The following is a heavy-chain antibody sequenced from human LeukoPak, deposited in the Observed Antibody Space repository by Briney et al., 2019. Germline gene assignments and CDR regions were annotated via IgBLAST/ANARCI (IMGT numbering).Heavy chain of an antibody. Sequence: PGGSLRLSCAAAGFTFSSYAMHWVRQAPGKGLEWVAVISYDGSNKYYADSVKGRSTISRDNSKNTLYLQMNSLRAEDTAVYYCARGGGGSYGPKYYYYYYGMDVWGQGTTVTVSS. CDR3: ARGGGGSYGPKYYYYYYGMDV. CDR2: ISYDGSNK. D-gene: IGHD5-18*01. CDR1: GFTFSSYA. J-gene: IGHJ6*02. V-gene: IGHV3-30*04.